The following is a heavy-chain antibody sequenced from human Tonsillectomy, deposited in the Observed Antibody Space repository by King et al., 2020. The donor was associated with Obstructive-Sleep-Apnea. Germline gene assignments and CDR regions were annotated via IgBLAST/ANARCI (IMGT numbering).Heavy chain of an antibody. Sequence: QLQLQESGPGLVKPSETLSLTCTVSGGSISSFYWSWIRQSPGKGLEWIGYIDYSGTTNYNPSLNSRVTISVDTSKNQFSLNLSPVTAADTALYYCAGTYYYDTSGDRKYYYGMDVWGQGTTVTVSS. CDR1: GGSISSFY. D-gene: IGHD3-22*01. CDR3: AGTYYYDTSGDRKYYYGMDV. V-gene: IGHV4-59*08. J-gene: IGHJ6*02. CDR2: IDYSGTT.